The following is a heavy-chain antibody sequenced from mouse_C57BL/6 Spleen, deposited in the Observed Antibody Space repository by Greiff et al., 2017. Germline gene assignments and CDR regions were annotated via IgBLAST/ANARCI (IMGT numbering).Heavy chain of an antibody. D-gene: IGHD2-3*01. J-gene: IGHJ2*01. CDR2: IDPSDSYT. CDR1: GYTFTSYW. V-gene: IGHV1-69*01. Sequence: QVQLQQPGAELVMPGASVKLSCKASGYTFTSYWMHWVKQRPGQGLEWIGEIDPSDSYTNYNQKFKGESTLTVDKSSSTAYMQLSSLTSEDSAVYYCARKDYDGYYFDYWGQGTTLTVSS. CDR3: ARKDYDGYYFDY.